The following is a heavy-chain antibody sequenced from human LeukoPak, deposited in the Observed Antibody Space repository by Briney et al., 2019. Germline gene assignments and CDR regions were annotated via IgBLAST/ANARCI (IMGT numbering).Heavy chain of an antibody. J-gene: IGHJ4*02. CDR2: IYYSGST. Sequence: SETLSLTCTVSGGSISSSSYYWGWIRQPPGKGLEWIGSIYYSGSTYYNPSLKSRVTISVDTSKNQFSLKLSSVTAADTAVYYCASETPDYYDSSGHKDWGQGTLVTVSS. CDR1: GGSISSSSYY. V-gene: IGHV4-39*01. CDR3: ASETPDYYDSSGHKD. D-gene: IGHD3-22*01.